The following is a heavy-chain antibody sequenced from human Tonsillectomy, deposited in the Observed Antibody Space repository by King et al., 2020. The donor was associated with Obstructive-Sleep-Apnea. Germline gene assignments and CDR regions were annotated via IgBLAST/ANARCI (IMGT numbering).Heavy chain of an antibody. CDR3: ATGSRMDY. V-gene: IGHV1-3*01. CDR1: GYTFTSYA. J-gene: IGHJ4*02. CDR2: INAGNGNT. D-gene: IGHD1-14*01. Sequence: QLVQSGAEVKKPGASVVVSCKASGYTFTSYALHWVRQAPGQNLEWMGWINAGNGNTKYSQKFQGRVTTTRDTSASTAYMELSSLRSEDTAVYYCATGSRMDYWGQGTLVTVSS.